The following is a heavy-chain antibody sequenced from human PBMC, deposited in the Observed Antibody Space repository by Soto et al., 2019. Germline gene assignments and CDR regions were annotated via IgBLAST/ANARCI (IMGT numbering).Heavy chain of an antibody. CDR3: ARREGLMVYASGAFDI. CDR1: GYTFTSYA. V-gene: IGHV1-3*01. CDR2: INAGNGNT. D-gene: IGHD2-8*01. J-gene: IGHJ3*02. Sequence: ASVKVSCKASGYTFTSYAMHWVRQAPGQRLEWMGWINAGNGNTKYSQKFQGRVTITRDTSASTAYMELSSLRSEDTAVYYCARREGLMVYASGAFDIWGQGTMVTVSS.